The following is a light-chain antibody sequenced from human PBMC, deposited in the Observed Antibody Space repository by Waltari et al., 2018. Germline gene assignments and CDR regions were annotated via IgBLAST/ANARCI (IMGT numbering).Light chain of an antibody. CDR1: SSDAGGYNY. V-gene: IGLV2-14*01. Sequence: QSALTQPASVSGSPGQSITISCTGTSSDAGGYNYVSWYQQHPGKAPKLMIDDASNRPSGVSNRFSGSKSGNTASLTISGLQAEDEADYYCSSYTSSSTGVFGGGTKLTVL. J-gene: IGLJ3*02. CDR2: DAS. CDR3: SSYTSSSTGV.